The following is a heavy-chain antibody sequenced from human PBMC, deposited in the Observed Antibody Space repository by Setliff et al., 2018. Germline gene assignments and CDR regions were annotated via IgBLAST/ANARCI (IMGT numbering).Heavy chain of an antibody. CDR1: GITLRTYS. CDR2: ISSDSRTT. D-gene: IGHD3-3*01. V-gene: IGHV3-48*01. J-gene: IGHJ4*02. CDR3: TRGTFSDFWSGDYYDY. Sequence: HPGGSLRLSCAASGITLRTYSLNWVRQAPGRGLEWISFISSDSRTTYYADSVKGRFTIARDNDKNTLDLQMNSLRAEDSAMYYCTRGTFSDFWSGDYYDYWGQGTLVTVSS.